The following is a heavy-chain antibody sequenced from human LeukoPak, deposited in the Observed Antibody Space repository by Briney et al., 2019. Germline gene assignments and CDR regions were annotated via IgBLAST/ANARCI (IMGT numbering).Heavy chain of an antibody. D-gene: IGHD2-2*01. J-gene: IGHJ4*02. CDR3: AKEYCSSTSCYSLIDY. CDR1: GFTFSNYA. CDR2: ISSGGSGI. Sequence: GGSLRLSCTASGFTFSNYAMSWVRQAPGKGLEWVSGISSGGSGIYYADSVKGRFTISRDNSKNTLYLQMNSLRAEDTAVYYCAKEYCSSTSCYSLIDYWGQGTLVTVSS. V-gene: IGHV3-23*01.